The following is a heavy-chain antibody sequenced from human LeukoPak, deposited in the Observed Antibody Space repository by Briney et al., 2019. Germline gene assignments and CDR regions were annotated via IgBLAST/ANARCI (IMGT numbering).Heavy chain of an antibody. CDR2: ISYDGSNK. CDR3: ARDVGYCSSTSCHYFDY. Sequence: GRSLRLSCAASGFTFSSYAMHWVRQAPGKGLEWVAVISYDGSNKYYADSVKGRFTISRDNSKNTLYLQMNSLRAEDTAVYYCARDVGYCSSTSCHYFDYWGQGTLVTVSS. D-gene: IGHD2-2*01. CDR1: GFTFSSYA. V-gene: IGHV3-30-3*01. J-gene: IGHJ4*02.